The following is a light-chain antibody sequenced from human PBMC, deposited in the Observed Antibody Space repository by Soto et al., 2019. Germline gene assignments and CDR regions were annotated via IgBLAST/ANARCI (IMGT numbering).Light chain of an antibody. V-gene: IGKV3-15*01. CDR3: QQYNNWPRT. J-gene: IGKJ1*01. Sequence: EIVMTQSPATLSVSPGERATLSCRASQSVGINVAWYQQKPGQAPRLLIYGASSRATGVPARFSGSGSGTEFTLTITSLQSEDSAVYLCQQYNNWPRTFGQGTKVDIK. CDR1: QSVGIN. CDR2: GAS.